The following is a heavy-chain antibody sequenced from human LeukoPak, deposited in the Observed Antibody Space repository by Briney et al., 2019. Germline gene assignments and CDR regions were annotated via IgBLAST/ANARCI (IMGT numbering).Heavy chain of an antibody. CDR3: ARDLELAYYDSSGHEY. D-gene: IGHD3-22*01. J-gene: IGHJ4*02. V-gene: IGHV3-74*01. CDR1: GFTFSAYW. CDR2: INSDGSST. Sequence: GGSLRLSCAASGFTFSAYWMHWVRQAPGKGLLWVSRINSDGSSTTYADSVKGRSTISRDNAKNALYLQMNSLRAEDTAVYYCARDLELAYYDSSGHEYWGQGTLVTVSS.